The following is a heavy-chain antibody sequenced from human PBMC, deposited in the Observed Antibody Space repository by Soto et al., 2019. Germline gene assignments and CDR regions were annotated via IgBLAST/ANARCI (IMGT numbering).Heavy chain of an antibody. CDR3: AREGASGFGMGV. D-gene: IGHD1-26*01. CDR2: IYTSGTT. CDR1: GGSIRSYY. Sequence: SETQSLTCTVSGGSIRSYYWSWIRQPAGKPLEWIGRIYTSGTTNYNPSLKSRVTMSVDTSKNQFSLNLSSVTAADTAVYYCAREGASGFGMGVWGQGTTVTVSS. J-gene: IGHJ6*02. V-gene: IGHV4-4*07.